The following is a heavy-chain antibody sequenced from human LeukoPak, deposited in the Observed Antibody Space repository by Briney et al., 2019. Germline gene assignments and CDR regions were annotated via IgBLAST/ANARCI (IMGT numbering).Heavy chain of an antibody. D-gene: IGHD1-1*01. V-gene: IGHV1-8*01. Sequence: ASVTVSCTTSGYTFTNLDINWLRQAPGQGLEWMGWMSPNSGDTGYAQKFQGRVSMTRDIFKSTAYMELSSLRSEDTAIYYCAGNPPNTGDFYYWGLGTLVTVSS. CDR3: AGNPPNTGDFYY. CDR1: GYTFTNLD. CDR2: MSPNSGDT. J-gene: IGHJ4*02.